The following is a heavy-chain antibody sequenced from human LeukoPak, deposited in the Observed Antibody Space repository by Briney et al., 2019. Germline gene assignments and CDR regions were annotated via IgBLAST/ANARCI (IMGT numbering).Heavy chain of an antibody. J-gene: IGHJ4*02. CDR1: GYTFTSYG. CDR2: ISAYNGNT. CDR3: ARSFWSGSLIFDY. Sequence: EASVKVSCEASGYTFTSYGISWGRQAPGQGVEWMGWISAYNGNTNYAQKLQGRVTMTTDTSTSTAYMELRSLRSDDTAVYYCARSFWSGSLIFDYWGQGTLVTVSS. V-gene: IGHV1-18*01. D-gene: IGHD3-3*01.